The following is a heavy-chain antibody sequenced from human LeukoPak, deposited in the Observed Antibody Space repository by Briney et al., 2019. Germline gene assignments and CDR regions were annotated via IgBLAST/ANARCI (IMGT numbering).Heavy chain of an antibody. CDR2: IWYDGSNK. CDR3: ARDNEQQLDFDY. D-gene: IGHD6-13*01. J-gene: IGHJ4*02. V-gene: IGHV3-33*01. Sequence: GRSLRLSCAASGFTFGSYGMHWVRQAPGKGPEWVAVIWYDGSNKYYADSVKGRFTISRDNSKNTLYLQMNSLRAEDTAVYYCARDNEQQLDFDYWGQGTLVTVSS. CDR1: GFTFGSYG.